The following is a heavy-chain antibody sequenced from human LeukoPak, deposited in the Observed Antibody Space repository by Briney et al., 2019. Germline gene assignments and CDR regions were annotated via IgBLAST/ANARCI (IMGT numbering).Heavy chain of an antibody. CDR2: IYHSGST. V-gene: IGHV4-38-2*02. CDR1: GYSISIGYY. CDR3: ARGPRDYFDY. J-gene: IGHJ4*02. Sequence: SETLSLTCTVSGYSISIGYYWGWIRQPPGKGLEWIGNIYHSGSTYYNPSLKSRVTMSVDTSKNQFSLKLSSVTAADTAVYYCARGPRDYFDYWGQGTQVTVSS.